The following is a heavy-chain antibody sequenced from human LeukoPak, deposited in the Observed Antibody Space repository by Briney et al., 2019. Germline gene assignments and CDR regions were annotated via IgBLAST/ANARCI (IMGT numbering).Heavy chain of an antibody. CDR3: AETSRSYGSDAFDI. D-gene: IGHD1-26*01. Sequence: ASVKVSCKASGYTFTSYGISWVRQAPGQGLEWMGWISAYNGNTNYAQKFQGRVTMTTDTSTSTAYMELRSLRSDDTAVYYCAETSRSYGSDAFDIWGQGTMVTASS. V-gene: IGHV1-18*01. CDR1: GYTFTSYG. J-gene: IGHJ3*02. CDR2: ISAYNGNT.